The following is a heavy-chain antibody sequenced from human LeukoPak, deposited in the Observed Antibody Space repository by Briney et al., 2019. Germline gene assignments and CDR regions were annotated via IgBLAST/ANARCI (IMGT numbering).Heavy chain of an antibody. V-gene: IGHV5-10-1*01. D-gene: IGHD4-11*01. Sequence: GESLKISCKGSGYSFTSYWNSWVRQMPGKGLEWMGRIDPSDSYTNYSPSFQGHVTISADKSISTAYLQWSSLKASDTAMYYCARTPAVTPDYWGQGTLVTVSS. CDR1: GYSFTSYW. CDR2: IDPSDSYT. CDR3: ARTPAVTPDY. J-gene: IGHJ4*02.